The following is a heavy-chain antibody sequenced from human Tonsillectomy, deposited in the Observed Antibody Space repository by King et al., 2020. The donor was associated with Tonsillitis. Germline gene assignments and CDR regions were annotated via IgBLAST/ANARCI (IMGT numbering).Heavy chain of an antibody. CDR2: ISYDGSNK. CDR1: GFTFSSYA. V-gene: IGHV3-30*04. Sequence: VQLVESGGGVVQPGRSLRLSCAASGFTFSSYAMHWVRQAPGKGLEWVAVISYDGSNKYYADSVKGRFTISRDNSKNTLYLQMNSLRAEDTAVYYCASGPCSSTSCYRDAFDIWGQGTMVTVSS. CDR3: ASGPCSSTSCYRDAFDI. D-gene: IGHD2-2*01. J-gene: IGHJ3*02.